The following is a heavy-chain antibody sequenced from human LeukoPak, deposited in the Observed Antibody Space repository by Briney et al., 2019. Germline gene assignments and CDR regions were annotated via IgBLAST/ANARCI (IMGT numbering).Heavy chain of an antibody. CDR3: ARDGLTGDERFDP. D-gene: IGHD7-27*01. CDR1: GGSFSGYY. V-gene: IGHV4-34*01. CDR2: INHSGST. Sequence: SETLSLTCAVYGGSFSGYYWSWIRQPPGKGLEWIGEINHSGSTNYNPSLKSRITISVDTSKNQFSLKLSSVTAADTAVYYCARDGLTGDERFDPWGQGTLVTVSS. J-gene: IGHJ5*02.